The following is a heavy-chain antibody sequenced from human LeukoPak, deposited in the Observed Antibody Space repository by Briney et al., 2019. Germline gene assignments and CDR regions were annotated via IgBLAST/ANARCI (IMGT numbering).Heavy chain of an antibody. CDR1: GFTFNSYV. D-gene: IGHD3-16*01. J-gene: IGHJ3*01. V-gene: IGHV3-30-3*01. Sequence: GRSLRLSCTASGFTFNSYVLHWVRQAPGKGLEWVALISYDGANTYYADSMKGRFTISRDNSKNTLYLQMSSLRAEDTAVYYCVRDDGDDYLWGSHGAFDFWGQGAMVTVSS. CDR3: VRDDGDDYLWGSHGAFDF. CDR2: ISYDGANT.